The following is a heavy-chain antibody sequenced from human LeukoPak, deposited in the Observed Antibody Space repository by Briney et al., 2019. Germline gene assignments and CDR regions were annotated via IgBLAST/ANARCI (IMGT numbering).Heavy chain of an antibody. V-gene: IGHV4-59*01. D-gene: IGHD3-10*01. CDR1: GGSISSYY. CDR3: ARATLWFGELLSGDYYYYYMDV. CDR2: NYYSGST. J-gene: IGHJ6*03. Sequence: SETLSLTCTVSGGSISSYYWSWMRQPPGKGLEWIGYNYYSGSTNYNPSLKSRVTISVDTSKNQFSLKLSSVTAADTAVYYCARATLWFGELLSGDYYYYYMDVWGKGTTVTVSS.